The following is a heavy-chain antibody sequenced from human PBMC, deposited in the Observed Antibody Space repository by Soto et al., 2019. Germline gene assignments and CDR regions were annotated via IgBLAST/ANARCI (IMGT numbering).Heavy chain of an antibody. V-gene: IGHV3-23*01. Sequence: EVQLLESGGGLVQPGGSLRLSCAASGFTFSSYAMSWVRQAPGKGLEWVSAISGSGGSTYYADSVKGRFTISRDNSKNTLYLQMNSLRAEDTAVYYWAKIPHSSSWYLDAFDIWGQGTMVTVSS. CDR3: AKIPHSSSWYLDAFDI. D-gene: IGHD6-13*01. CDR2: ISGSGGST. J-gene: IGHJ3*02. CDR1: GFTFSSYA.